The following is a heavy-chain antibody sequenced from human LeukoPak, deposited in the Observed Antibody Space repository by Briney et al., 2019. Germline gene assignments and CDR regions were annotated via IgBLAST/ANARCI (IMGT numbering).Heavy chain of an antibody. CDR2: FDPEDGET. CDR1: GYTLTELS. CDR3: ARGYRRRPHFDY. Sequence: ASVKVSCKVSGYTLTELSMHWVRQAPGKGLEWMGGFDPEDGETIYAQKFQGRVTMTEDTSTDTAYMELSSLRSEDTAVYYCARGYRRRPHFDYWGQGTLVTVSS. D-gene: IGHD3-16*02. V-gene: IGHV1-24*01. J-gene: IGHJ4*02.